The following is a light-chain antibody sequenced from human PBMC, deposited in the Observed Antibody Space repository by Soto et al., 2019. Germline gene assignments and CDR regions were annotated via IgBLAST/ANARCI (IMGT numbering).Light chain of an antibody. CDR1: QSVSTNY. V-gene: IGKV3-20*01. CDR3: QHYSSSPPEFT. J-gene: IGKJ3*01. Sequence: EIVLTQSPATLSLSPGERATLSCRASQSVSTNYLAWYQQRPGQAPRLLIFGASYRATGIPDRFSGSGSGTDFTLTISRLEPXXFXVYXCQHYSSSPPEFTFGPGTKVDSK. CDR2: GAS.